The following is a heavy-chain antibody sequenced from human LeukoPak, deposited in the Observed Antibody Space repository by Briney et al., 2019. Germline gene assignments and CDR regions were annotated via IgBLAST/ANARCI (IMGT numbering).Heavy chain of an antibody. V-gene: IGHV3-30*02. CDR2: IRYDGSNK. J-gene: IGHJ6*03. CDR1: RFTFSRYS. Sequence: GGSLRLSCGASRFTFSRYSMNWVRQAPGKGLEWVAFIRYDGSNKYYADSVKGRFTISRDNSKNTLYLQMNSLRAEDTAVYYCAKDYYDSSSLRYYYYYMDVWGKGTTVTVSS. D-gene: IGHD3-22*01. CDR3: AKDYYDSSSLRYYYYYMDV.